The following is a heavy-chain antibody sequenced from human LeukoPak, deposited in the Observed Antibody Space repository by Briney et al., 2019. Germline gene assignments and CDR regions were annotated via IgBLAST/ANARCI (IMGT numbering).Heavy chain of an antibody. CDR3: ARDCSSTSCYNTLDY. CDR1: GFTFSSYG. V-gene: IGHV3-33*01. Sequence: GGSLRLSCAASGFTFSSYGMHWVRQAPGKGLEWVAVIWYDGSNKYYADSVKGRFTISRDNSKNTLYLQMNSLRAEDTAVYYCARDCSSTSCYNTLDYWGQGTLVTVSS. D-gene: IGHD2-2*02. CDR2: IWYDGSNK. J-gene: IGHJ4*02.